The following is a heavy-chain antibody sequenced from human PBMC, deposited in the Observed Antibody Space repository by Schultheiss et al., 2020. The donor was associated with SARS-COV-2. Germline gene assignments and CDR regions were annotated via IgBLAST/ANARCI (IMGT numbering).Heavy chain of an antibody. CDR1: GFTFSNYA. V-gene: IGHV3-23*01. D-gene: IGHD3-16*02. J-gene: IGHJ6*02. CDR3: ASCNRYTSGSPFYNYYGMDV. CDR2: ISGRDFST. Sequence: GGSLRLSCAASGFTFSNYAMSWVRQTPGKGLEWVSGISGRDFSTDYTDSVKGRFTISRDNSRNTLYLQMNSLRAEDTAVYYCASCNRYTSGSPFYNYYGMDVWGQGTTVTVSS.